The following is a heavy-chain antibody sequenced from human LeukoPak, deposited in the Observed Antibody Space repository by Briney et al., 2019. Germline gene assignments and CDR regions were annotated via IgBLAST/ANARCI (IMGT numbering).Heavy chain of an antibody. J-gene: IGHJ4*02. CDR2: IYYSGST. CDR1: GGSISSSSSY. D-gene: IGHD1-26*01. V-gene: IGHV4-39*07. CDR3: ARGGRVGATYDY. Sequence: SETLSLTCTVSGGSISSSSSYWGWIRQPPGRGLEWIGSIYYSGSTYYNPSLKSRVTISVDTSTNQFSLKLSSVTAADTAVYYCARGGRVGATYDYWGQGTLVTVSS.